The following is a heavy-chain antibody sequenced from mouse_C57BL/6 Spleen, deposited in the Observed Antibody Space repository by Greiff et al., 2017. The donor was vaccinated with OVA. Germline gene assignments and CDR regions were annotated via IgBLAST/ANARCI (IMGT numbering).Heavy chain of an antibody. CDR3: ARVTTPHYFDY. CDR2: IDPSDSYT. V-gene: IGHV1-50*01. Sequence: QVQLQQPGAELVKPGASVKLSCKASGYTFTSYWMQWVKQRPGPGLEWIGEIDPSDSYTNYNQKFKGKATFTVDTSSSTADMQLSSLTSEDSAVYYCARVTTPHYFDYWGQGTTLTVSS. D-gene: IGHD1-1*01. J-gene: IGHJ2*01. CDR1: GYTFTSYW.